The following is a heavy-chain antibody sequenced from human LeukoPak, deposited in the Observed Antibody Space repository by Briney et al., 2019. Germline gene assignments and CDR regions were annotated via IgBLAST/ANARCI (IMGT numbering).Heavy chain of an antibody. CDR1: GYTFTSYG. J-gene: IGHJ4*02. V-gene: IGHV1-18*01. CDR3: ARGGTVDYYFDY. D-gene: IGHD4-23*01. Sequence: ASVKVSCKASGYTFTSYGISWVRQAPGQGLEWMGWISAYNGHTNYAQKLRGRVTMTTDTSTSTAYMELNNLRSDDTAVYYCARGGTVDYYFDYWGQGTLVTVSS. CDR2: ISAYNGHT.